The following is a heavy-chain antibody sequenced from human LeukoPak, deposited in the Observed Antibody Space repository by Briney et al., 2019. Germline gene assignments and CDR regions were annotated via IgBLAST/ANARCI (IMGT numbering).Heavy chain of an antibody. CDR2: ISYDGSNK. D-gene: IGHD3-10*01. J-gene: IGHJ4*02. Sequence: PGRSMRLSCAAAGFTFSSYAMHWVRKAPGKGLEWGAVISYDGSNKYYADSVKGRFTISRDNSKNTLYLKIYNLRAEDRAVYSCASAGLVVDYRKFGSVDYWGQGTRVTVTS. V-gene: IGHV3-30*04. CDR1: GFTFSSYA. CDR3: ASAGLVVDYRKFGSVDY.